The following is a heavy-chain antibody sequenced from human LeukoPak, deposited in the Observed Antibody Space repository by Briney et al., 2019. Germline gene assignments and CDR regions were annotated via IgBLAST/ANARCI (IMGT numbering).Heavy chain of an antibody. CDR1: GGSLNPYY. J-gene: IGHJ6*03. CDR3: ARTTSSYYFYTDV. V-gene: IGHV4-59*01. Sequence: SETLSLTCNVSGGSLNPYYWSYIRQSPPKGLQWIGKIIYNSRPTNNPSLLSRVTISLATSKKQFSLRLRSVTAADMAVYFCARTTSSYYFYTDVWGKGTTVTISS. D-gene: IGHD1-1*01. CDR2: IIYNSRP.